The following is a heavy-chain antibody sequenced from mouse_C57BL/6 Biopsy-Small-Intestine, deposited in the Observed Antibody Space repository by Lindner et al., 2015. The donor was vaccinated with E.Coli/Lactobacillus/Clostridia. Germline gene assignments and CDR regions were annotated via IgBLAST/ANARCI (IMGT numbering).Heavy chain of an antibody. V-gene: IGHV14-4*01. J-gene: IGHJ3*01. CDR1: GFNIKDDY. CDR2: IDPANGDT. CDR3: VREGFAY. Sequence: VQLQESGAELVRPGASVKLSCTASGFNIKDDYMHWVKQRPEQGLEWIGWIDPANGDTEYASKFQGKATITADTSSNTAYLQLSSLTSEDSAVYFCVREGFAYWGQGTLVTVAA.